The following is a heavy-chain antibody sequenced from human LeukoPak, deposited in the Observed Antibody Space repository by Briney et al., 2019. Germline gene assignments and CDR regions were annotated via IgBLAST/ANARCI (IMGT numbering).Heavy chain of an antibody. J-gene: IGHJ6*02. D-gene: IGHD1-1*01. CDR2: INPSAGST. Sequence: ASVKVSCKASGYIFTSYYMYWVRQAPGQGLEWMGVINPSAGSTTYAQRFQGRVTMTRDTSTSTVYMELSSLRSEDTAVYYCARDWVAGQLELYGMDVWGQGTTVTVSS. CDR3: ARDWVAGQLELYGMDV. V-gene: IGHV1-46*01. CDR1: GYIFTSYY.